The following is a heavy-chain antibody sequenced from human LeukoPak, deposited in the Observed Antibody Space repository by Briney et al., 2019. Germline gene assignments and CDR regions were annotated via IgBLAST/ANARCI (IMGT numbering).Heavy chain of an antibody. D-gene: IGHD5-18*01. Sequence: PSETLSLTCTVSGVSISGNPYYWNWIRQHPTEGLEWIGHIYYTGKTTYNPSVRSRVSISVDTSKSQFSLKLNSVTAADMAVYFCASAPYRNNFGYMAHWGQGALVTVS. CDR1: GVSISGNPYY. CDR2: IYYTGKT. J-gene: IGHJ4*02. CDR3: ASAPYRNNFGYMAH. V-gene: IGHV4-31*03.